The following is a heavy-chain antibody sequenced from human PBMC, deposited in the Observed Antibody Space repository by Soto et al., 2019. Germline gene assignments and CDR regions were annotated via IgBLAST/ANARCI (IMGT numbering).Heavy chain of an antibody. Sequence: EVQLLESGGGLVQPGGSLRLSCAASGFTFSDYAMNWVRQAPGKGLEWVAVISDDGNTYYTDSVKGRFTISRDNFKNTVDLPMNSLRADDTAVYYCAKASVAVTGAWWSDPWGQGTLVTVSS. CDR1: GFTFSDYA. D-gene: IGHD6-19*01. CDR2: ISDDGNT. CDR3: AKASVAVTGAWWSDP. J-gene: IGHJ5*02. V-gene: IGHV3-23*01.